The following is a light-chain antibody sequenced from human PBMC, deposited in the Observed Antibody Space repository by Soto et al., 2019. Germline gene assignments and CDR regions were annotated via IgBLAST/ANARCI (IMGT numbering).Light chain of an antibody. CDR1: QTIDTW. CDR2: AAS. V-gene: IGKV1-5*01. Sequence: DIQMTQSPSTLSAFVGDRVTITCRASQTIDTWLAWYQQKPGKAPKLLIYAASTLQSGVPSRFSGSGSGTQFSLTISSLQPDEFATYYCQQYNTYSTFGQGTKVEIK. J-gene: IGKJ1*01. CDR3: QQYNTYST.